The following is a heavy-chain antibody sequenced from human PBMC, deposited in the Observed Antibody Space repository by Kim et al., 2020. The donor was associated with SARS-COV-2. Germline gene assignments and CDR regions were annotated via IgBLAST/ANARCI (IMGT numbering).Heavy chain of an antibody. CDR2: IRSEAYGGTT. J-gene: IGHJ4*02. CDR3: AREGLSSTRYLYYFDF. CDR1: GFTFGDYA. V-gene: IGHV3-49*03. D-gene: IGHD6-13*01. Sequence: GGSLRLSCRTSGFTFGDYAMSWFRQAPGKGLEWVSFIRSEAYGGTTESAASVKGRFTILRDDSKGIAYLQMNSLKTEDTAVYFCAREGLSSTRYLYYFDFWGQGTLVTVSS.